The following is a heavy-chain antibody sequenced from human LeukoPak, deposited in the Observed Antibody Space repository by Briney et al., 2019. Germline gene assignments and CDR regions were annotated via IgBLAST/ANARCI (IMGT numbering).Heavy chain of an antibody. CDR1: GYTFTSYD. V-gene: IGHV1-69*05. J-gene: IGHJ3*02. CDR3: AAFRDCSSTSCYSAFDI. CDR2: IIPIFGTA. D-gene: IGHD2-2*01. Sequence: SVKVSCKASGYTFTSYDINWVRQAPGQGLEWMGGIIPIFGTANYAQKFQGRVTITTDESTSTAYMELSSLRSEDAAVYYCAAFRDCSSTSCYSAFDIWGQGTMVTVSS.